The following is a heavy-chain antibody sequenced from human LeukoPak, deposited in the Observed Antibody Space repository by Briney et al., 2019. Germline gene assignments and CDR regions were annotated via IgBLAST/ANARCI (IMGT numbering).Heavy chain of an antibody. CDR3: AKAGPFYSIDV. Sequence: GGSLRLSCVASGFTFDNYAMSWVRQAPGKGLEWGKGLEWVSGIGGNGGTTAYADSVKGRFSIFRDNSNKTLYLQLNKLRAEDTALYYCAKAGPFYSIDVWGQGTTVTVSS. J-gene: IGHJ6*02. V-gene: IGHV3-23*01. CDR1: GFTFDNYA. D-gene: IGHD3-10*01. CDR2: IGGNGGTT.